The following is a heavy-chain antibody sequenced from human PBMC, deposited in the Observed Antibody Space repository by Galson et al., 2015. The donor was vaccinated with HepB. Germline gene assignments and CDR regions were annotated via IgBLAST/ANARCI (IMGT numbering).Heavy chain of an antibody. V-gene: IGHV1-69*06. CDR3: ATPKAYYYDFGGYSHPLWF. CDR1: GGTFNNYA. D-gene: IGHD3-22*01. CDR2: IIPLFGTT. Sequence: SVKVSCKASGGTFNNYAISWVRQAPGQGLEWMGGIIPLFGTTKYAQKFQGRVTNTAEKSTSTAYMELSSLGSEDTAVYYCATPKAYYYDFGGYSHPLWFWGQGTLVTVSS. J-gene: IGHJ4*02.